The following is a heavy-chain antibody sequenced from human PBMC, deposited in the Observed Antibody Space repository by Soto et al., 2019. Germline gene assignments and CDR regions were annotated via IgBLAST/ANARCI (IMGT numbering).Heavy chain of an antibody. J-gene: IGHJ6*02. D-gene: IGHD6-13*01. Sequence: PGESLKISCKGSGYSFTSYWIGWVRQMPGKGLECMGIIYPGDSDTRYSPSFQGQVTISADKPISTAYLQWSSLKASDTAMYYCARTAAAGKYYYVMDVWGQGTTVTVSS. CDR3: ARTAAAGKYYYVMDV. CDR2: IYPGDSDT. V-gene: IGHV5-51*01. CDR1: GYSFTSYW.